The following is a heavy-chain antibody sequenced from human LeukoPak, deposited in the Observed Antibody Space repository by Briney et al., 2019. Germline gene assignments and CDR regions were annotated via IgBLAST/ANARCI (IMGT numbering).Heavy chain of an antibody. CDR2: IKQDGSEK. CDR1: GFTFSSYW. Sequence: GGSLRLSCAASGFTFSSYWMNWVRQAPGKGLEWVANIKQDGSEKYYVDSVKGRFTISRDNAKNSLYLQMNSLRAEDTAVYYCAKDGGYDPYYYYMDVWGKGTTVTVSS. V-gene: IGHV3-7*01. J-gene: IGHJ6*03. D-gene: IGHD5-12*01. CDR3: AKDGGYDPYYYYMDV.